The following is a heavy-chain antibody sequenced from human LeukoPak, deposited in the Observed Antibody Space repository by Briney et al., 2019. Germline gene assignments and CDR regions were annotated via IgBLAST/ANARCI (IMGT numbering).Heavy chain of an antibody. V-gene: IGHV4-4*02. D-gene: IGHD3-22*01. CDR3: AGPVGRYSSGLYYYYFDY. CDR1: GDSINSLDL. Sequence: SETLSLTCTVSGDSINSLDLWSWVRQPPGKGLEWIGEMYLSGTTHSNPSVKSRATISIDKSKNQFFLNLSSVTAADTAVYYCAGPVGRYSSGLYYYYFDYWGQGTLVTVSS. J-gene: IGHJ4*02. CDR2: MYLSGTT.